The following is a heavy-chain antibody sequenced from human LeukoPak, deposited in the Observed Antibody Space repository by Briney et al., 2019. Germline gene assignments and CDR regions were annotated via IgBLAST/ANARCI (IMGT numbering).Heavy chain of an antibody. Sequence: PGGSLRLSCAASGFTFSDYYMSWIRQAPGKGLEWVSYISSSGSIIYYADSVKGRFTISRDNAKNSLYLQMNSLRAEDTAVYYCARVGRSGWYGKAAFDIWGQGTMVTVSS. V-gene: IGHV3-11*01. J-gene: IGHJ3*02. CDR2: ISSSGSII. D-gene: IGHD6-19*01. CDR3: ARVGRSGWYGKAAFDI. CDR1: GFTFSDYY.